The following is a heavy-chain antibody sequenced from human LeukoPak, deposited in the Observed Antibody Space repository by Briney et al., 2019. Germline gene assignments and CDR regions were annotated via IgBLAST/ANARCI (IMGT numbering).Heavy chain of an antibody. CDR1: GGSFSGYY. V-gene: IGHV4-34*01. CDR3: ARRAMVRGVIRFDY. J-gene: IGHJ4*02. CDR2: INHSGST. D-gene: IGHD3-10*01. Sequence: SETLSLTCAAYGGSFSGYYWSWIRQPPGKGLEWIGEINHSGSTNYNPSLKSRVTISVDTSKNQFSLKLSSVTAADTAVYYCARRAMVRGVIRFDYWGQGTLVTVSS.